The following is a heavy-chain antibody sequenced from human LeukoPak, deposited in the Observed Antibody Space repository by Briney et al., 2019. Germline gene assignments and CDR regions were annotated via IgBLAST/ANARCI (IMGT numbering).Heavy chain of an antibody. Sequence: PSETLSLTCTVSGGSVSSGSYYWSWIRQPPGKGLEWIGYIYYSGSTNYNPSLKSRVTISVDTSKNQFSLKLSSVTAAGTAVYYCAGSLRTCSGWYAFDYWGQGTLVTVSS. V-gene: IGHV4-61*01. CDR3: AGSLRTCSGWYAFDY. CDR1: GGSVSSGSYY. J-gene: IGHJ4*02. CDR2: IYYSGST. D-gene: IGHD6-19*01.